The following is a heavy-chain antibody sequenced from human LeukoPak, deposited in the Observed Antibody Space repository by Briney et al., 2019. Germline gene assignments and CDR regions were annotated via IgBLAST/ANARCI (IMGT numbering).Heavy chain of an antibody. V-gene: IGHV2-5*01. J-gene: IGHJ4*02. CDR2: IYWNDDK. CDR1: GFSLSTSGVG. D-gene: IGHD3-22*01. CDR3: GHRTRIIRDSSGYSDY. Sequence: SGPTLVKPTQTLTLTCTFSGFSLSTSGVGVGWIRQPPGKALEWLALIYWNDDKRYSPSLKSRLTITKDTSKNQVVLTMTNMDPVDTATYYCGHRTRIIRDSSGYSDYWGQGTLVTVSS.